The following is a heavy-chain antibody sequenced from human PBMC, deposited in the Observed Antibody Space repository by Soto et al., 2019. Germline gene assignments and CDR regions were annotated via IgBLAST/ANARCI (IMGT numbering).Heavy chain of an antibody. Sequence: QVQLQQWGAGLLKPSETLSLTCAVYGGSFSGYYWSWIRQPPGKGLVWIGEINHSGSTNYNPSLKGRVTISVDTSINQFSLKLRSVNAAVTAVYYCASGLGYFSSTSCYVNFQHWGEGTLVTVSS. D-gene: IGHD2-2*01. CDR3: ASGLGYFSSTSCYVNFQH. V-gene: IGHV4-34*01. CDR1: GGSFSGYY. CDR2: INHSGST. J-gene: IGHJ1*01.